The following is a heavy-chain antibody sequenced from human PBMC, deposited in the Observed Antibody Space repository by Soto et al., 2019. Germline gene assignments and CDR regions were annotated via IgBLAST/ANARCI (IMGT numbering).Heavy chain of an antibody. CDR1: GGSISGSTYY. V-gene: IGHV4-39*01. Sequence: SEALSLTCTVSGGSISGSTYYWGWIRQPPGKGLEWIGSIFYGGSAYYNPSLRSRVAMSVDTSKNQFSLKLTSVTAADTAVYYCARQYSGSYLFDSWGQGGLVTVSS. D-gene: IGHD1-26*01. CDR3: ARQYSGSYLFDS. CDR2: IFYGGSA. J-gene: IGHJ4*02.